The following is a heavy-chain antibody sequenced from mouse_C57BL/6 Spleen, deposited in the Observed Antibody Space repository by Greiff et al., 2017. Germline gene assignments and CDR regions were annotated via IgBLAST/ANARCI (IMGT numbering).Heavy chain of an antibody. CDR1: GYTFTSYW. CDR3: ARSYSNYGWYFDV. J-gene: IGHJ1*03. CDR2: INPSGGYT. Sequence: VQLLQSGAELVRPGASLKLSCTASGYTFTSYWMHWVNQRPGQGLDWIGYINPSGGYTKYTQKFKDKATLTADKSSSTAYMQLSSLTYEDSAVYYGARSYSNYGWYFDVWGTGTTVTVSS. V-gene: IGHV1-7*01. D-gene: IGHD2-5*01.